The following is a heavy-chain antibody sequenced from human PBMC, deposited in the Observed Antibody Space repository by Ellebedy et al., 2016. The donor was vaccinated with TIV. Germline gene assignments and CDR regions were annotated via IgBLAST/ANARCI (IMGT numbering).Heavy chain of an antibody. J-gene: IGHJ6*02. D-gene: IGHD4-17*01. CDR1: GYTFTSYY. CDR3: ARDTPSNDYGDYEYNGTDV. CDR2: INPSGGST. V-gene: IGHV1-46*01. Sequence: ASVKVSCXASGYTFTSYYMHWVRQAPGQGLEWMGIINPSGGSTSYAQKFQGRVTMTRDTSTSTVYMELSSLRSDDTAVYYCARDTPSNDYGDYEYNGTDVWGQGTTVTVSS.